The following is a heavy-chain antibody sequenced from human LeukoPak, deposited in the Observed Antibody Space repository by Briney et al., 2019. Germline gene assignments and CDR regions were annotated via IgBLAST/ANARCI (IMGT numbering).Heavy chain of an antibody. D-gene: IGHD2-2*01. J-gene: IGHJ6*02. Sequence: GGSLRLSCAASGFTFSSYAMSWVRQAPGKGLEWVPAISGSGGSTYYADSVKGRFTISRDNSKNTLYLQMNSLRAEDTAVYYCAKGEYCSSTSCPPYYYGMDVWGQGTTVTVSS. CDR2: ISGSGGST. CDR1: GFTFSSYA. V-gene: IGHV3-23*01. CDR3: AKGEYCSSTSCPPYYYGMDV.